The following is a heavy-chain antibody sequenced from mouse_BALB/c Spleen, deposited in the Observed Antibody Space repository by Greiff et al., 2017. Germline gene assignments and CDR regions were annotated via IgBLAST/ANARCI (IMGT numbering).Heavy chain of an antibody. V-gene: IGHV1-54*03. Sequence: VQLVESGAELVRPGTSVKVSCKASGYAFTNYLIEWVKQRPGQGLEWIGVINPGSGGTNYNEKFKGKATLTADKSSSTAYMQLSSLTSDDSAVYFCARRGVYFDYWGQGTTLTVSS. CDR3: ARRGVYFDY. CDR2: INPGSGGT. CDR1: GYAFTNYL. J-gene: IGHJ2*01.